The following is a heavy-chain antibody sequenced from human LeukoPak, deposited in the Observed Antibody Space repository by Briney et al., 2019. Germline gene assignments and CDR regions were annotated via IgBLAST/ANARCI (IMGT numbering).Heavy chain of an antibody. CDR3: AREPVEGVNDAFDI. CDR1: GFTFSSYS. V-gene: IGHV3-48*04. CDR2: INGGSRTI. D-gene: IGHD3-16*01. Sequence: GGSLRLSCTASGFTFSSYSMNWVRQAPGKGLEWVSYINGGSRTIFYADSVKGRFTISRDNAKNSLYLQMNSLRAEDTAVYYCAREPVEGVNDAFDIWGQGTMVTVSS. J-gene: IGHJ3*02.